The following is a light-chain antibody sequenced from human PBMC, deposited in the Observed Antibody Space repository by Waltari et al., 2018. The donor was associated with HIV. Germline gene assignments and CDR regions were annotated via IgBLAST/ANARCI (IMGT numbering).Light chain of an antibody. CDR2: LAS. Sequence: IVMTQSPDSLAVSLGERATINCTSSQSVLASSDNQHYLAWYQQRPGQPPKLLIYLASSRESGVPDRFSGSGSGTDFALTISSLQAEDVAAYYCQQYYLTPFTFGGGTKVEIK. CDR1: QSVLASSDNQHY. CDR3: QQYYLTPFT. J-gene: IGKJ4*01. V-gene: IGKV4-1*01.